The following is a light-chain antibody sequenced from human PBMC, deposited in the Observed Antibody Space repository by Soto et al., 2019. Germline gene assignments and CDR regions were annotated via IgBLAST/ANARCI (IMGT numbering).Light chain of an antibody. CDR3: LQYNGYYRT. CDR2: DAS. V-gene: IGKV1-5*01. J-gene: IGKJ1*01. Sequence: DLRMTQSPSTLSTSVGDRVTITCRASQNIRGWLAWYQQKPGKAPKLLIYDASTLESGVPSRFSGSGSGTEFTLTISSLQPDDFATYYCLQYNGYYRTFGQGTKVEIK. CDR1: QNIRGW.